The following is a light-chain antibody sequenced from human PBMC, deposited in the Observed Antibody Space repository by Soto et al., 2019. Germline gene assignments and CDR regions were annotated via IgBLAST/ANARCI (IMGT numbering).Light chain of an antibody. J-gene: IGKJ4*01. CDR1: QDISNY. V-gene: IGKV1-33*01. Sequence: DIQMTQSPSSLSASVGDRVTITCQASQDISNYLNWYHQKPGKPPKLLIYDASTLETGVPSRFSGSGSGTDFSFTISSLQPEDIATYYCQQYDNLPLTFGGGTKVEIK. CDR3: QQYDNLPLT. CDR2: DAS.